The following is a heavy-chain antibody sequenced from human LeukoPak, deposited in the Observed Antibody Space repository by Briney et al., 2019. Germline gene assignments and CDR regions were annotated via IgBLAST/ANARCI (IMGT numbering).Heavy chain of an antibody. CDR1: GYTFTGYY. CDR3: ASARKGGGSWDYGMDV. J-gene: IGHJ6*02. CDR2: TNPNSGGT. V-gene: IGHV1-2*02. Sequence: ASVKVSYKASGYTFTGYYMHWVRQAPGQGLEWMGWTNPNSGGTNYAQKFQGRVTMTRDTSISTAYMELSRLRSDDTAVYYCASARKGGGSWDYGMDVWGQGTTVTVSS. D-gene: IGHD1-14*01.